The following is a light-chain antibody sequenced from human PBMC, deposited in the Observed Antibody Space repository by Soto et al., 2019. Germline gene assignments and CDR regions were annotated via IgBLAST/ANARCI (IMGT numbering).Light chain of an antibody. CDR1: SSDVGGYNY. J-gene: IGLJ1*01. Sequence: SVLTQPASVSGSPGQPITISCTGTSSDVGGYNYVSWYQQHTGKAPKLMIYEVSNRPAGVSNRFSGSKSGNTASLTISGLQAEEEADYYCSSYTTSSTLVFGTGTKVTVL. CDR3: SSYTTSSTLV. CDR2: EVS. V-gene: IGLV2-14*01.